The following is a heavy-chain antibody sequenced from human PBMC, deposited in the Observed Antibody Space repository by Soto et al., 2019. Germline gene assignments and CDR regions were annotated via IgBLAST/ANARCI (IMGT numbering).Heavy chain of an antibody. D-gene: IGHD3-16*01. CDR3: AKGGDYWSFDL. CDR2: ISWDGGTT. V-gene: IGHV3-43*01. J-gene: IGHJ2*01. CDR1: GFTFDDYT. Sequence: EMQLVESGGVVVQPGGSLRLSCAASGFTFDDYTMHWVRQVPGKGLDWVSTISWDGGTTYYADSVKGRFTISRDNSKSSLYLQMNGLRTEDSAFYYCAKGGDYWSFDLWGRGTRATVPS.